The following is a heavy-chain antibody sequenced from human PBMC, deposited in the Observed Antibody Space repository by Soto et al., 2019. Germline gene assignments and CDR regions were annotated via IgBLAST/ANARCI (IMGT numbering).Heavy chain of an antibody. CDR2: IYYSGST. CDR3: ARHQSHSSSYVDP. CDR1: GGSISSSSYY. D-gene: IGHD6-13*01. V-gene: IGHV4-39*01. J-gene: IGHJ5*02. Sequence: SETLSLACTVSGGSISSSSYYWGWIRQPPGKGLEWIGSIYYSGSTYYNPSLKSRVTISVDTSKNQFSLKLSSVTAADTAVYYCARHQSHSSSYVDPWGQGTLVTVSS.